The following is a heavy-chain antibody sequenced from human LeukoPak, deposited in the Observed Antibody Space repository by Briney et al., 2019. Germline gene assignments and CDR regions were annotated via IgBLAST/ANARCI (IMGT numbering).Heavy chain of an antibody. CDR1: GYTFTIYG. V-gene: IGHV1-2*02. CDR2: INPNSGGT. D-gene: IGHD2-2*01. J-gene: IGHJ5*02. Sequence: ASVNVSCKASGYTFTIYGIRWVRQAPGQGRGWVGWINPNSGGTNYAQKFQGRVNVTRYTSISTAYMELSRLRSDDTAVYYCARDAGYCSSTSCYPTEWFDPWGQGTLVTVSS. CDR3: ARDAGYCSSTSCYPTEWFDP.